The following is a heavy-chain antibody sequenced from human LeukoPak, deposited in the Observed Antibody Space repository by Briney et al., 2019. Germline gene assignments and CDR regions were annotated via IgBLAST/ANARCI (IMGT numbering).Heavy chain of an antibody. V-gene: IGHV3-23*01. CDR3: AKAPSCPSCYIGSGWFDP. D-gene: IGHD2-2*02. CDR2: ISISGGST. Sequence: GGSLRLSCAASGFTFSTYAMSWVRQAPGKGLEWVSGISISGGSTYYADSVKGRFTISRDNSKNTLYLQMNRLRAEDTAVYYCAKAPSCPSCYIGSGWFDPWGQGTLVTVSS. CDR1: GFTFSTYA. J-gene: IGHJ5*02.